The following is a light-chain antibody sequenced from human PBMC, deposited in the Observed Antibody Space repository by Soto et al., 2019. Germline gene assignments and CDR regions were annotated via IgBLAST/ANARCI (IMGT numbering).Light chain of an antibody. CDR1: QSVSSY. CDR2: EAS. CDR3: QQRTDWVT. Sequence: EIVLTQSPATLSLSPGERATLSCRASQSVSSYLAWYQQKPGQAPRLLIYEASNRATGIPARFSGSGSGTDFTLTISSLEPEDFAVYYCQQRTDWVTFGGGTKVGIK. J-gene: IGKJ4*01. V-gene: IGKV3-11*01.